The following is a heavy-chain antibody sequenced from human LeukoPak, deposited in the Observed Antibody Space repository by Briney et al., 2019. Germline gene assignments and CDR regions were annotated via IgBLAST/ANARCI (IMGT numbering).Heavy chain of an antibody. J-gene: IGHJ5*01. CDR2: ITGSGDSA. D-gene: IGHD6-19*01. CDR1: RFTFSIYA. V-gene: IGHV3-23*01. CDR3: AKGPSSGWYDS. Sequence: GGSLRLSCAASRFTFSIYAMSWVRQAPGQGLEWVSTITGSGDSAYYADSVKGRFTISRDNSKNTLYLQMNSLRAEDTAVYYCAKGPSSGWYDSWGQGTLVTVSS.